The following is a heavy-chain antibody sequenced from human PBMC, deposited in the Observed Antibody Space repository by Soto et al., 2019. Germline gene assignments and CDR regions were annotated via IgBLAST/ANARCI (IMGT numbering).Heavy chain of an antibody. CDR2: IYHSGST. V-gene: IGHV4-30-2*01. CDR3: ARVGQEGFDP. J-gene: IGHJ5*02. CDR1: GGSISSGGDS. Sequence: QLQLQESGSGLVKPSQTLSLTCAVSGGSISSGGDSWSWIRRPPGKGLEWIGYIYHSGSTYDNPSLPSRVTISIDRSKNQFSLKLSSVTAADTAVYFCARVGQEGFDPWGQGTLVTVSS.